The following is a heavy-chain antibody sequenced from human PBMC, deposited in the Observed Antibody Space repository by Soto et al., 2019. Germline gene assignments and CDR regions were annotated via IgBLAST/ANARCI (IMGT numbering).Heavy chain of an antibody. V-gene: IGHV1-69*04. CDR2: IIPILGIA. J-gene: IGHJ4*02. CDR1: GGTFSSYT. CDR3: ARERGGYCSGGSCASPYFDY. Sequence: SVKVSCKASGGTFSSYTISWVRQAPGQGLEWMGRIIPILGIANYAQKFQGRVTITADKSTSTVYMELSSLRSEDTAVYYCARERGGYCSGGSCASPYFDYWGQGTLVTVSS. D-gene: IGHD2-15*01.